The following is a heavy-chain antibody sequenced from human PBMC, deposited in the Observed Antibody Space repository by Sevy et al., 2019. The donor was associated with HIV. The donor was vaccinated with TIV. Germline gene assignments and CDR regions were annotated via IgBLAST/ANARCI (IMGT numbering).Heavy chain of an antibody. Sequence: SETLSLTCTVSGGSISGHFWSWIRQPPGKGLEWIAYIYDSGSTNYTASLRGRVTISVDTSKNQFSLGLSSVTAADTAVYYCAGGAATDYYDTSGFSPSLDQWGQGILVTVSS. CDR2: IYDSGST. CDR1: GGSISGHF. D-gene: IGHD3-22*01. J-gene: IGHJ4*02. V-gene: IGHV4-59*11. CDR3: AGGAATDYYDTSGFSPSLDQ.